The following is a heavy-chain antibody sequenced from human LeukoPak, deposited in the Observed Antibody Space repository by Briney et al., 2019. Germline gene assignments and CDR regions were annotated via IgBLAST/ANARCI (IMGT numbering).Heavy chain of an antibody. J-gene: IGHJ4*02. CDR2: ISWDGDNT. V-gene: IGHV3-43D*04. CDR3: AKGQQLVRGPFDY. Sequence: GGSLRLSCAASGFTFDDYAMHWVRQAPGKGLEWVSLISWDGDNTYYADSVKGRFTISRDNSKNSLYLQMNSQRAEDTALYYCAKGQQLVRGPFDYWGQGTLVTVSS. CDR1: GFTFDDYA. D-gene: IGHD6-6*01.